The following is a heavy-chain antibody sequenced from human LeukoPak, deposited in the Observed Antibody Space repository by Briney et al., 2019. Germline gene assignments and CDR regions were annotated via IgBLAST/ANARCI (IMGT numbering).Heavy chain of an antibody. CDR1: GFPFHNYW. CDR3: VRDGGVSGYDLLDY. D-gene: IGHD5-12*01. J-gene: IGHJ4*02. V-gene: IGHV3-7*01. CDR2: VNQDGSEA. Sequence: PGGSLRLSCAASGFPFHNYWMTWVRQAPGKGLEWVAQVNQDGSEAHYADSVKARFTISRDNAKSSVSLQMNSLRAEDTAVYYCVRDGGVSGYDLLDYWGRGTLVTVSS.